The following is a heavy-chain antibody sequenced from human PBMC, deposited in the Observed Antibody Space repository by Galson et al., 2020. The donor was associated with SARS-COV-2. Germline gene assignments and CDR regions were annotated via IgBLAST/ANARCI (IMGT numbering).Heavy chain of an antibody. CDR3: ARDPGGYDFNVLDI. D-gene: IGHD5-12*01. Sequence: ASETLSLTCTVSGASVSSADYYWSWIRQSPGKGLEWNGYIYYSGITYYNPSLRSRVALSLDKSKNQFSLNLSSVTAADTAVYYCARDPGGYDFNVLDIWGQGTTVTVA. CDR1: GASVSSADYY. V-gene: IGHV4-30-4*01. CDR2: IYYSGIT. J-gene: IGHJ3*02.